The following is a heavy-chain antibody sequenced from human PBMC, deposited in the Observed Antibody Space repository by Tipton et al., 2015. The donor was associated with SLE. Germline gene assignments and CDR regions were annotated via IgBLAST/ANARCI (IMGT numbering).Heavy chain of an antibody. V-gene: IGHV4-39*01. Sequence: TLSRTCNVSGDSITSNSYYWSWIRQSPGKGPEWIGNIFYTGTTYYNPSLKSRVSISVDTSKNQFSLRLNSVTAADTAVYYCARQYSSAHQVWGQGALVTVSS. CDR3: ARQYSSAHQV. CDR1: GDSITSNSYY. D-gene: IGHD3-22*01. J-gene: IGHJ4*02. CDR2: IFYTGTT.